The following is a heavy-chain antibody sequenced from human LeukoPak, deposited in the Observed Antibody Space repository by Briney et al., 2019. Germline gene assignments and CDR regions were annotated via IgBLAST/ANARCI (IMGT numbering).Heavy chain of an antibody. CDR2: IYSGGST. CDR3: ARGGSYFYGSAFDI. CDR1: GFTVSSNY. J-gene: IGHJ3*02. V-gene: IGHV3-53*01. Sequence: GGSLRLSCAASGFTVSSNYMSWVRQAPGKGLEWVSDIYSGGSTYYADSVKGRFTISRDNSKNKLYLQMNSMRADDTAVYNCARGGSYFYGSAFDIWGQGTMVTVSS. D-gene: IGHD3-10*01.